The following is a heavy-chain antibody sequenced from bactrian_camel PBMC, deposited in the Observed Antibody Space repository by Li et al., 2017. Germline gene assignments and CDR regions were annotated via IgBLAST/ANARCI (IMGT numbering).Heavy chain of an antibody. Sequence: VQLVESGGGSVQAGGSLRLSCTASGGSPYCMAWFRQAPGKEREGVAALHTRGGGKVYADSVKGRFTFSQGYNLQMKGLNPEDTAMYYCAADGGLSDCSSSFQNYEYNFWGRGTQVTVS. CDR2: LHTRGGGK. CDR1: GGSPYC. CDR3: AADGGLSDCSSSFQNYEYNF. J-gene: IGHJ4*01. D-gene: IGHD1*01. V-gene: IGHV3S1*01.